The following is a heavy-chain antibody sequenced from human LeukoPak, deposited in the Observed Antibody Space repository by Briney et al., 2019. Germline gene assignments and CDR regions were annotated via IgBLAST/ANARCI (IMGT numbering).Heavy chain of an antibody. CDR1: GYTLTELS. CDR2: FDPKDGET. D-gene: IGHD1-14*01. CDR3: ATDRLGGRLLGTWGD. V-gene: IGHV1-24*01. Sequence: GASVKVSCKVSGYTLTELSMHWVRQAPGKGLEWIGGFDPKDGETIYAQKFQGRVTMTEDTSTDTAYMELSSLRSEDTAVYYCATDRLGGRLLGTWGDWGQGTLVTVSS. J-gene: IGHJ4*02.